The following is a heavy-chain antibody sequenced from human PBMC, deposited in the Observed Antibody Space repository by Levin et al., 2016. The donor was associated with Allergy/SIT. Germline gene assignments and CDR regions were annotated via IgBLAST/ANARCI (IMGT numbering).Heavy chain of an antibody. CDR3: ARDGSGWAIDY. J-gene: IGHJ4*02. CDR2: IWYDGSNK. D-gene: IGHD6-19*01. V-gene: IGHV3-33*08. Sequence: GESLKISCAASGFTFSTYGFHWVRQAPGKGLEWVGVIWYDGSNKYYADSVKGRFTISRDNSKNTLYLQMNSLRVEDTAVYYCARDGSGWAIDYWGQGTLVTVSS. CDR1: GFTFSTYG.